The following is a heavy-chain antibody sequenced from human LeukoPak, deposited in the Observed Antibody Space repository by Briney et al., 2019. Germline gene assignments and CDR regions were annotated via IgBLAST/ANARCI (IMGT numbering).Heavy chain of an antibody. V-gene: IGHV1-18*01. D-gene: IGHD6-19*01. J-gene: IGHJ3*02. CDR2: ISAYNGNT. Sequence: ASVKVSCKASGYTFTSYGISWVRQAPGQGLEWMGWISAYNGNTNYAQKLQDRVTMTTETSTSTAYMELRSLRSDDTAVYYCAMSANVIAVAAPRAFDIWGHGTMVTVSS. CDR1: GYTFTSYG. CDR3: AMSANVIAVAAPRAFDI.